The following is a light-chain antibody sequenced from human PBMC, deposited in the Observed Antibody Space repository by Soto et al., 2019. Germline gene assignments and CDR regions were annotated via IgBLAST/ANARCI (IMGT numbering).Light chain of an antibody. CDR2: ATS. V-gene: IGKV1-27*01. CDR3: QKYNSAPLT. CDR1: QGIAPY. Sequence: DVQMTQSPSSLSAFVGDRVTITCRASQGIAPYLAWFQQKPGKVPKLLIYATSTLPSGVPSRFSGSGSGTDFTLTISSLQPEDVATYYCQKYNSAPLTFGGGNKVEIK. J-gene: IGKJ4*01.